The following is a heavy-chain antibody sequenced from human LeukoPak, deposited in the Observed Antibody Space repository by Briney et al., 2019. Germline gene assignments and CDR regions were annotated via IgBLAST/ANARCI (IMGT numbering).Heavy chain of an antibody. Sequence: GGSLRLSCAASGFTFSSYAMSWVRQAPGKGLECVSAISSNGGRTYYANSVKGRFTISRDNSKNTLYLQMGSLRAEDMAVYYCARGYYDYVWGSYRPEPYYYYGMDVWGQGTTVTVSS. D-gene: IGHD3-16*02. CDR3: ARGYYDYVWGSYRPEPYYYYGMDV. V-gene: IGHV3-64*01. J-gene: IGHJ6*02. CDR2: ISSNGGRT. CDR1: GFTFSSYA.